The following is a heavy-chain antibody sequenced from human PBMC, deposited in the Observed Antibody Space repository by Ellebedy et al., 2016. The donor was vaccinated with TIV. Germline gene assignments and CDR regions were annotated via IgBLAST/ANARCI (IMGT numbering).Heavy chain of an antibody. CDR2: ISGSGGST. D-gene: IGHD1-26*01. CDR3: ARDPSKSGSYPTY. Sequence: GESLKISCAASGFTFSSYAISWVRQAPGKGLEWVSAISGSGGSTYYEDSVKGRFTISRDNSKNTLYLQMTSLRAEDTAVYYCARDPSKSGSYPTYWGQGTLVTVSS. J-gene: IGHJ4*02. CDR1: GFTFSSYA. V-gene: IGHV3-23*01.